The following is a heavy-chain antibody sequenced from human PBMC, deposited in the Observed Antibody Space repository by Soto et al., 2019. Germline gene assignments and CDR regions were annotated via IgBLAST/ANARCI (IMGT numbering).Heavy chain of an antibody. CDR2: INAGNGNT. D-gene: IGHD6-13*01. V-gene: IGHV1-3*01. CDR3: ARDRGIAAAGRKGFDP. CDR1: GYTFTSYA. J-gene: IGHJ5*02. Sequence: ASVKVSCKASGYTFTSYAMHWVRQAPGQRLEWMGWINAGNGNTKYSQKFQGRVTITRDTSASTAYMELSSLRSEDTAVYYCARDRGIAAAGRKGFDPWGQGTLVTVSS.